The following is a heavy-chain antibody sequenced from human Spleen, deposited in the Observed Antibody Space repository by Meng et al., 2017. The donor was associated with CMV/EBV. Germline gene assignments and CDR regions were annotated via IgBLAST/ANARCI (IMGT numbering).Heavy chain of an antibody. CDR1: GFTFTSYS. V-gene: IGHV3-30-3*01. CDR3: ARDVGVKAVTTADY. CDR2: VSYDGINK. Sequence: SGFTFTSYSMHWVRQAPGKGLEWVAVVSYDGINKYYPDSVKGRFSISRDNSKNMLYLQMNSLRAEDTAVYYCARDVGVKAVTTADYWGQGTLVTVSS. J-gene: IGHJ4*02. D-gene: IGHD4-17*01.